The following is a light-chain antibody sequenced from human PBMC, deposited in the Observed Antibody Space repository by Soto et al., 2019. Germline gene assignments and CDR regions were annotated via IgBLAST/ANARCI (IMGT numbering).Light chain of an antibody. CDR3: QQSSMTPFT. J-gene: IGKJ3*01. Sequence: DIQMTQSPSSLSASAGDRVTITCRASQSISSYLNWYQQKPWKAPKLLIYAASNLQSEVPSRFSGSGSGTDFTLTISSLQPEDFATYFCQQSSMTPFTFGPGTKVEIK. V-gene: IGKV1-39*01. CDR1: QSISSY. CDR2: AAS.